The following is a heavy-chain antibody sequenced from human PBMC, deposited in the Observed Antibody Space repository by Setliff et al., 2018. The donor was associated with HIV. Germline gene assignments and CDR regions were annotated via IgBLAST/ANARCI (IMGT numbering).Heavy chain of an antibody. V-gene: IGHV1-46*01. D-gene: IGHD3-10*01. CDR1: GYTSTNFS. Sequence: ASVKVSCKASGYTSTNFSLHWVRQAPGQGLEWMGIINPSGDVIRYAQKFQGRVTMTRDTSTSTVYMDLSSLRSEDTAVYYCASPSFGDVDYYYGMDVWGQGTTVTVSS. CDR3: ASPSFGDVDYYYGMDV. J-gene: IGHJ6*02. CDR2: INPSGDVI.